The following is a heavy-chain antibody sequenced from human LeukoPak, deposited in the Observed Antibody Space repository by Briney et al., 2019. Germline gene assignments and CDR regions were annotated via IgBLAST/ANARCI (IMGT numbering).Heavy chain of an antibody. CDR3: ARVLEGSSWYVGWFDP. V-gene: IGHV4-4*07. Sequence: SETLSLTRTVSGGSINSYYWTWIRQPAGKGLEWIGRIYTSGSTNYNPSLKSRVSMSLDTSKNQFSLKLSSVTAADTAVYYCARVLEGSSWYVGWFDPWGQGTLVTVSS. J-gene: IGHJ5*02. CDR1: GGSINSYY. D-gene: IGHD6-13*01. CDR2: IYTSGST.